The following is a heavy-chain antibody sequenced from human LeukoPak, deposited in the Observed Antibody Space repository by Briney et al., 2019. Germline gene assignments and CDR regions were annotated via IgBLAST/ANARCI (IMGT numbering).Heavy chain of an antibody. CDR2: ILNDGSTQ. V-gene: IGHV3-30*03. Sequence: SGGSLRLSCAASGFTFSTYAMHWVRQAPGKGLEWVAVILNDGSTQYYADSVKGRFTISRDNSKSTLYLQMNSLRAEDTAVYYCAREASSSYSFDYWGQGTLVTVSS. CDR3: AREASSSYSFDY. D-gene: IGHD6-6*01. CDR1: GFTFSTYA. J-gene: IGHJ4*02.